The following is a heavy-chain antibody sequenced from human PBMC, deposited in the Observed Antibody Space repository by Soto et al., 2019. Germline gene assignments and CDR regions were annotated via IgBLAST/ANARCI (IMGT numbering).Heavy chain of an antibody. CDR1: GFTFSSYS. CDR3: ARGRSASSDFDY. J-gene: IGHJ4*02. V-gene: IGHV3-66*01. CDR2: VYSGGTT. D-gene: IGHD3-10*01. Sequence: GGSLRLSCAASGFTFSSYSMNLVRQAPGEGLEWVSVVYSGGTTYYADSVRGRFTISRDNSKNTLFLQMNSLRAEDTAVYYCARGRSASSDFDYWGQGTLVTVSS.